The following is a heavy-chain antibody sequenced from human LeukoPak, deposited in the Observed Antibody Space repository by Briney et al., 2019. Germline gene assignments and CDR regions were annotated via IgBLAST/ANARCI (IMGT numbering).Heavy chain of an antibody. CDR3: ARRLLGYCSGGSCYSGYFQH. J-gene: IGHJ1*01. D-gene: IGHD2-15*01. V-gene: IGHV4-34*01. Sequence: SETLSLTCAVYGGSFSGYYWSWIRQPPGKGLEWIGEINHSGSTNSNPSLRSRVTISVDTSKNQFSLKLSSVTAADTAMYYCARRLLGYCSGGSCYSGYFQHWGQGTLVTVSS. CDR2: INHSGST. CDR1: GGSFSGYY.